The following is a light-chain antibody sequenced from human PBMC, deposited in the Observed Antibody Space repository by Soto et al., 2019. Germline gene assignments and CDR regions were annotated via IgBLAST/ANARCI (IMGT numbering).Light chain of an antibody. CDR2: LTS. CDR3: HQRQSWPRT. V-gene: IGKV3-11*01. J-gene: IGKJ1*01. CDR1: QAVNTS. Sequence: VTLSCRASQAVNTSLAWYQHKPGQAPRLLIYLTSNRAAGIPARFSGSGSGTDFTLTISDVEPEDFAVYFCHQRQSWPRTFGQGTKVDIK.